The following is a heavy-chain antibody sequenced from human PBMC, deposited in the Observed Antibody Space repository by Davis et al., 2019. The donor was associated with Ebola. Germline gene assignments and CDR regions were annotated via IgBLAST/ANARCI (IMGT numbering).Heavy chain of an antibody. D-gene: IGHD4-11*01. Sequence: MPSETLSLTCTVSGASISDYYWNWIRQPAGKGLEWIGYIYYSGSTNYNPSLKSRVTISVDTSKNQFSLKLSSMTAADTAVYYCARDRHYSNYGGWDYWGQGTLVTVSS. CDR2: IYYSGST. J-gene: IGHJ4*02. V-gene: IGHV4-59*01. CDR3: ARDRHYSNYGGWDY. CDR1: GASISDYY.